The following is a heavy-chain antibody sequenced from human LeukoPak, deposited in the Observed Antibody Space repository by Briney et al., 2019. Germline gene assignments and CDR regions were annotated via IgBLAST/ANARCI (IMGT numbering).Heavy chain of an antibody. J-gene: IGHJ4*02. V-gene: IGHV4-59*12. CDR1: GGSISSYY. Sequence: KPSETLSLTCTVSGGSISSYYWSWIRQPPGKGLEWIGYIYYSGSTNYNPSLKSRVTISVDTSKNQFSLKLSSVTAADTAVYYCAREKWGSSSNWGQGALVTVSS. D-gene: IGHD6-6*01. CDR3: AREKWGSSSN. CDR2: IYYSGST.